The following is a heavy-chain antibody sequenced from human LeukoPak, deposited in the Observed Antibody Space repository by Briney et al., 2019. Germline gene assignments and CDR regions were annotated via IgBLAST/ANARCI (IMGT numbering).Heavy chain of an antibody. J-gene: IGHJ6*03. CDR2: IIDTGST. D-gene: IGHD6-13*01. CDR1: GGSFSGYY. Sequence: SETLSLTCAVYGGSFSGYYWTWIRQPPGKGLEWIGEIIDTGSTKYNSSLKSRVTISVDTSKNQFSLKLSSVTAADTAVYYCARQRYMEQQLVLSFSYYYYMDVWGKGTTVTISS. CDR3: ARQRYMEQQLVLSFSYYYYMDV. V-gene: IGHV4-34*12.